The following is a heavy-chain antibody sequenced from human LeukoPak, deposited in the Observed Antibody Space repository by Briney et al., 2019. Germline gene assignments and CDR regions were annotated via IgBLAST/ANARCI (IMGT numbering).Heavy chain of an antibody. J-gene: IGHJ6*03. D-gene: IGHD5-12*01. CDR1: GYTFNRYG. V-gene: IGHV1-18*01. CDR2: ISAYNGNT. CDR3: AGAYSGYDLYYYYYMDV. Sequence: ASVKVSCKASGYTFNRYGISWVRQAPGQGLEWMGWISAYNGNTNYAQKLQGRVTMTTDTSTSTAYMELRSLRSDDTAVYYCAGAYSGYDLYYYYYMDVWGKGTTVTISS.